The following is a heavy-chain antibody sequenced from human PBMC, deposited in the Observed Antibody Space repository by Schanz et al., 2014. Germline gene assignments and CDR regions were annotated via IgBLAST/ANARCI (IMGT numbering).Heavy chain of an antibody. CDR1: GFTFSSYW. V-gene: IGHV3-23*04. CDR3: AKAADWPVTRFDP. D-gene: IGHD3-9*01. J-gene: IGHJ5*02. CDR2: ISGSGGNT. Sequence: EVQLVESGGGLVQPGGSLRLSCAASGFTFSSYWMHWVRQVPGKGLVWVSIISGSGGNTYYADAVRGRFTISSDSSKNTLYLQMSSLRADDTAVYYCAKAADWPVTRFDPWGQGTLVTVSS.